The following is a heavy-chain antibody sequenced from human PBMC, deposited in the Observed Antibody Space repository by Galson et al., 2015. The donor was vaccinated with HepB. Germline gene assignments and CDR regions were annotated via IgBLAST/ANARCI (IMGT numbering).Heavy chain of an antibody. CDR1: GDSVSSNSAA. D-gene: IGHD6-13*01. Sequence: CAISGDSVSSNSAAWNWIRQSPSRGLEWLGRTYYRSKWYNDYAVSVKSRITINPDTSKNQFSLQLNSVTPEDTAVYYCARDAYEVAAAGTHNWVDPWGQGTLVTVSS. CDR2: TYYRSKWYN. J-gene: IGHJ5*02. V-gene: IGHV6-1*01. CDR3: ARDAYEVAAAGTHNWVDP.